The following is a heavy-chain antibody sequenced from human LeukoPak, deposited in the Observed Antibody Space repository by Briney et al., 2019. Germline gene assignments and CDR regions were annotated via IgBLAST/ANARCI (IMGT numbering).Heavy chain of an antibody. J-gene: IGHJ4*02. CDR3: AKEIRLVEKLFDY. V-gene: IGHV3-23*01. Sequence: GGSLRLSCAASGFTFSSYAMSWVRQGPGKGLEWVSVISDSGGITYYADSVKGRFTISRDNSKNTLYLQMDSLRAEDTAVYYCAKEIRLVEKLFDYWGQGTLVTVSS. D-gene: IGHD6-19*01. CDR2: ISDSGGIT. CDR1: GFTFSSYA.